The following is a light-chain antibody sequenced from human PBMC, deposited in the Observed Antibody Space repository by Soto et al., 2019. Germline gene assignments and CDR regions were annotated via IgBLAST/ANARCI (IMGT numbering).Light chain of an antibody. J-gene: IGKJ4*01. CDR1: QDIGYA. CDR2: TAS. Sequence: DIQMTQSPSSVSASVGDRVTITCRASQDIGYALAWFQQKPGEAPSLLMYTASSLHSGVPSRFSGRGSGTDFTLTISSLQPEDSATYYCQQGNSFPLTFGGGTKVEIK. CDR3: QQGNSFPLT. V-gene: IGKV1-12*01.